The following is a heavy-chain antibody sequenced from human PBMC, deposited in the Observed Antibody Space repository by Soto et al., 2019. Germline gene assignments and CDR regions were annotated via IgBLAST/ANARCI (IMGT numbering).Heavy chain of an antibody. Sequence: GASVKVSCKASGYTFTGYYMHWVRQAPGQGLEWMGWINPNSGGTNYAQKFQGWVTMTRDTPISTAYMELSRLRSDDTAVYYCARDIGTITGYDAFDIWGQGTMVTVSS. CDR2: INPNSGGT. J-gene: IGHJ3*02. CDR1: GYTFTGYY. D-gene: IGHD1-1*01. CDR3: ARDIGTITGYDAFDI. V-gene: IGHV1-2*04.